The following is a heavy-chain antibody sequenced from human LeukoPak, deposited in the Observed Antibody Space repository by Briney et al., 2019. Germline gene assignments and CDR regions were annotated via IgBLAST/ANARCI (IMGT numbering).Heavy chain of an antibody. CDR3: ARASWGDYDLLTGFYSDYYFDY. V-gene: IGHV1-8*01. CDR1: GYTFTSYD. D-gene: IGHD3-9*01. J-gene: IGHJ4*02. Sequence: ASVKVSCKASGYTFTSYDIDWVRQAAGQGLEWMGWMNPNSANTGYAQKFQGRVTITRNTSISTAYMELGSLTSGDTAVYYCARASWGDYDLLTGFYSDYYFDYWGQGTLVTVSS. CDR2: MNPNSANT.